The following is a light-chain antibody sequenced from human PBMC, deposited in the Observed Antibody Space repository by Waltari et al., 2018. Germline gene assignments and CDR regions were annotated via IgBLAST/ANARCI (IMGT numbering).Light chain of an antibody. CDR2: LGS. V-gene: IGKV2-28*01. Sequence: DIVMPQSPLSLPVSPREPASIPCRSSPRLLHGTGYNYLVWYLQKPGQSPQLLIYLGSNRASGVPDRFSGSGSGTDFTLKISRVEAEDVGVYYCMQALQTPPTFGGGTKVEIK. J-gene: IGKJ4*01. CDR1: PRLLHGTGYNY. CDR3: MQALQTPPT.